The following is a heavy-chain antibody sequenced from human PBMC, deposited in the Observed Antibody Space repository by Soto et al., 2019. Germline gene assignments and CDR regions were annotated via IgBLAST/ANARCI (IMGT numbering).Heavy chain of an antibody. CDR2: ISYDGNNE. V-gene: IGHV3-30-3*01. Sequence: GGSLRLSCAASGFTFSSHAMHWVRQAPGKGLEWVAVISYDGNNESYADSVKGRFTISRDNSRNTLYLQMNSLRAEDTAVYYCATSYDSSDFYFLDYWGQGTLVTVSS. CDR1: GFTFSSHA. D-gene: IGHD3-22*01. J-gene: IGHJ4*02. CDR3: ATSYDSSDFYFLDY.